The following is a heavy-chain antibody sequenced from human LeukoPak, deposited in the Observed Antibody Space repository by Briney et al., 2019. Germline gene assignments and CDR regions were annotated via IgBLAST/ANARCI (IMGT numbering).Heavy chain of an antibody. CDR2: IIPIFGTA. CDR1: GYTFTTSG. J-gene: IGHJ3*02. Sequence: SVKVSCKASGYTFTTSGISWVRQAPGQGLEWMGGIIPIFGTANYAQKFQGRVTITADESTSTAYMELSSLRSEDTAVYYCARDLDYSGSYSNAFDIWGQGTMVTVSS. CDR3: ARDLDYSGSYSNAFDI. V-gene: IGHV1-69*13. D-gene: IGHD1-26*01.